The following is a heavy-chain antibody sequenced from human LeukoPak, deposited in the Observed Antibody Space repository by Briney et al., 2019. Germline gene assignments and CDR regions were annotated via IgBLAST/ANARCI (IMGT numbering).Heavy chain of an antibody. CDR2: IIPIFGTA. D-gene: IGHD5-18*01. CDR1: GGTFSSYA. J-gene: IGHJ5*02. V-gene: IGHV1-69*06. Sequence: SVKVSCKASGGTFSSYAISWVRQAPGQGLEWMGGIIPIFGTANYAQKFQGGVTITADKSTSTAYMELSSLRSEDTAVYYCASSGYSYGYFSWFDPWGQGTLVTVSS. CDR3: ASSGYSYGYFSWFDP.